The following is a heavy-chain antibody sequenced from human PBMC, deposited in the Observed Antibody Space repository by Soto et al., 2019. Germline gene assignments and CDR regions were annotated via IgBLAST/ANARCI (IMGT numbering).Heavy chain of an antibody. CDR1: GFTFSSYG. V-gene: IGHV3-33*01. D-gene: IGHD2-15*01. Sequence: ESGGGVVQPGRSLRLSCEASGFTFSSYGMHWVRQAPGKGLEWVALIWSDGTNKYYADSVKGRFTISRDNSKNTLYLQMNTLRAEDTAVYYCARGKDGYSYWGQGTLVTVSS. CDR3: ARGKDGYSY. CDR2: IWSDGTNK. J-gene: IGHJ4*02.